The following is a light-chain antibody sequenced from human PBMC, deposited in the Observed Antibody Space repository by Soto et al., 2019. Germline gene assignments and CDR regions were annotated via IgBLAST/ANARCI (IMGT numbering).Light chain of an antibody. CDR3: HQYASYPQT. CDR1: QSVAKNF. Sequence: EIVLTQSPGTLSLSPGERATLSCRASQSVAKNFLAWYQQKPGQAPRLLIYGPSSRATGIPDRFSGSGYGTDFTLTISRLEPEDFAVYYCHQYASYPQTFGQGTKVEIK. CDR2: GPS. V-gene: IGKV3-20*01. J-gene: IGKJ1*01.